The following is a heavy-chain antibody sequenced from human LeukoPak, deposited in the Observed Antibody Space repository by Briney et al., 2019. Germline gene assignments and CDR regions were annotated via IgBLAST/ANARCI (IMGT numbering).Heavy chain of an antibody. D-gene: IGHD3-22*01. CDR2: INPSGGST. V-gene: IGHV1-46*01. CDR3: ARGDYYDSSGYGDYFDY. J-gene: IGHJ4*02. Sequence: ASVKVSCKASGYTFTSYYMHWVRQAPGQGLEWMGIINPSGGSTSYAQKFQGRVTMTRDTSTSTVYMELSSLRSEDTAVYYCARGDYYDSSGYGDYFDYWGQGTLVTVSS. CDR1: GYTFTSYY.